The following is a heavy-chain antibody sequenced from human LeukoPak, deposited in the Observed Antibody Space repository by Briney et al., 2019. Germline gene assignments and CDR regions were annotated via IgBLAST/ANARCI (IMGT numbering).Heavy chain of an antibody. Sequence: NPSETLSLTCTVSGGSISSSYSYWGWIRQPPGKGLEWIGNIYYSGSTYYSPSLTSRVTVSVDTSENQFSLKLSSVTAADTAVYYCARVQWLDPGFDPWGQGTLVTVSS. CDR2: IYYSGST. CDR1: GGSISSSYSY. CDR3: ARVQWLDPGFDP. J-gene: IGHJ5*02. D-gene: IGHD6-19*01. V-gene: IGHV4-39*07.